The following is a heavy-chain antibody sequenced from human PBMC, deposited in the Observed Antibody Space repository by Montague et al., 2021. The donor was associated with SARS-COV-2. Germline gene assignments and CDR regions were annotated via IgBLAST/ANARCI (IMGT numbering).Heavy chain of an antibody. J-gene: IGHJ5*02. V-gene: IGHV4-34*01. CDR1: GGSFSGYD. D-gene: IGHD3-22*01. CDR3: SRGPGITMFVVGLTDKWFDP. Sequence: SETLSLTCAVYGGSFSGYDCCWSCQRQEKGQELKGESNHSGRANYNPSLKSRVTISVDTSKNQFYLKLSSVTAAATAVSYCSRGPGITMFVVGLTDKWFDPWGQGTLVTVSS. CDR2: SNHSGRA.